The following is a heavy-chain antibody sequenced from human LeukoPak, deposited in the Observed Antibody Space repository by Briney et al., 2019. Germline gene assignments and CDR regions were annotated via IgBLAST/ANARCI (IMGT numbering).Heavy chain of an antibody. CDR2: ISSDGSDK. CDR1: GFTFSYYA. D-gene: IGHD2-21*02. J-gene: IGHJ3*02. V-gene: IGHV3-30-3*01. Sequence: GGSLRLSCAASGFTFSYYAMHWVRQPPGKGLEWVAFISSDGSDKYYADSMKGRFTISRDNSKNTLYLQMTSLRGEVTAMYYCAREGTARDAFDIGGQGTMVTVS. CDR3: AREGTARDAFDI.